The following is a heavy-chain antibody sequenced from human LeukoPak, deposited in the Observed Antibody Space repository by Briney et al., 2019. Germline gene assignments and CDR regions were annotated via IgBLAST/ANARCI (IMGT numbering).Heavy chain of an antibody. CDR3: ARDNNWSPDY. V-gene: IGHV3-48*03. Sequence: GALRPSFAVPGFIFRGYEMNWGRPAPGKGLEWLSYINSRGNTKYYPDSVKGRFTTSRDNARNTLYLQMNSLRAEDTAIYYCARDNNWSPDYWGQGTLVTVSS. D-gene: IGHD5-24*01. CDR1: GFIFRGYE. CDR2: INSRGNTK. J-gene: IGHJ4*02.